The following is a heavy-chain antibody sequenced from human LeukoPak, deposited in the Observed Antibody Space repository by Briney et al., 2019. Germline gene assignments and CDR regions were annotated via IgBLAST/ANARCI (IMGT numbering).Heavy chain of an antibody. Sequence: GGSLRLSCAASGFTFSSYSMNWVRQAPGKGLEGVSSISSSSSYIYYADSVKGRFTISRDNAKNSLYLQMNSLRAEDTAVYYCAREQQLVPFDYWGQGTLVTVSS. CDR2: ISSSSSYI. J-gene: IGHJ4*02. D-gene: IGHD6-6*01. CDR3: AREQQLVPFDY. CDR1: GFTFSSYS. V-gene: IGHV3-21*01.